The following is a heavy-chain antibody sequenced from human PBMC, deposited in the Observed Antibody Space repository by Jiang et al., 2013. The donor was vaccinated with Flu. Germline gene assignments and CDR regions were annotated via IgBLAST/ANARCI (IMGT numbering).Heavy chain of an antibody. CDR2: TYYRSKWYN. CDR3: AREIRIAVAGTEGYYYYGMDV. Sequence: QTLSLTCAISGDSVSSNSAAWNWIRQSPSRGLEWLGRTYYRSKWYNDYAVSVKSRITINPDTSKNQFSLQLNSVTPEDTAVYYCAREIRIAVAGTEGYYYYGMDVWGQGTTVTVSS. V-gene: IGHV6-1*01. J-gene: IGHJ6*02. CDR1: GDSVSSNSAA. D-gene: IGHD6-19*01.